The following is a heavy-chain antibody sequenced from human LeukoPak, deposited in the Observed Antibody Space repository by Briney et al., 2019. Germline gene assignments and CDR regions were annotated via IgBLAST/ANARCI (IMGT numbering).Heavy chain of an antibody. V-gene: IGHV1-2*02. D-gene: IGHD3-3*01. J-gene: IGHJ4*02. CDR3: ATSGGTSGPELDY. Sequence: ASVKVSCKASGYTFTGYYMHWVRQAPGQGLEWMGWINPKSGGTNYAQKFQGRVIMTRDTSISTAYMEVSRMTSDDTAVYYCATSGGTSGPELDYWGQGTLVTVSS. CDR2: INPKSGGT. CDR1: GYTFTGYY.